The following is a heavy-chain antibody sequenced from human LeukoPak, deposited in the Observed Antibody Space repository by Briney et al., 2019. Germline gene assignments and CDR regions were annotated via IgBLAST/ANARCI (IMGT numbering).Heavy chain of an antibody. CDR3: AKSYGSGSYYKFLFDY. CDR2: ISGSGSST. J-gene: IGHJ4*02. CDR1: GFTFSSYA. D-gene: IGHD3-10*01. V-gene: IGHV3-23*01. Sequence: PGGSLRLSCAASGFTFSSYAMSWVRQAPGKGLEWVSAISGSGSSTYYADSVKGRFTISRDNSKNTLYLQMNSLRAEDTAVYYCAKSYGSGSYYKFLFDYWGQGTLVTVSS.